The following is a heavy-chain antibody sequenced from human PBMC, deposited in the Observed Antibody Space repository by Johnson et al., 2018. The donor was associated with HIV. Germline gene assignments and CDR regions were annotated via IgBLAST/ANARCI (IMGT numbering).Heavy chain of an antibody. Sequence: QVQLVESGGGVVQPGRSPRLSCAASGFTFSSYAMHWVRQAPGKGLEWVAVISYDGSNKYYADSVKGRFTISRDNSKNTLYLQMNSLRAEDTAVYYCAKDLDSSSWGAFDIWGQGTMVTVSS. V-gene: IGHV3-30*04. CDR2: ISYDGSNK. D-gene: IGHD6-6*01. J-gene: IGHJ3*02. CDR3: AKDLDSSSWGAFDI. CDR1: GFTFSSYA.